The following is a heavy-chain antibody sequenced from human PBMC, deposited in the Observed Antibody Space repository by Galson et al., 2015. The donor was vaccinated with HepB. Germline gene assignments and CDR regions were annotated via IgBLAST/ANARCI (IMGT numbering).Heavy chain of an antibody. Sequence: ETLSLTCGVYGGSFSTYYWSWIRQPPGKGLEWIGEINHNGSTNYTPSLKSRVSISIDTSKHRFSLKLSSVTAADTAVYYCARAVYYVFWNGFGPWGQGTLVTVSS. CDR3: ARAVYYVFWNGFGP. CDR2: INHNGST. J-gene: IGHJ5*02. D-gene: IGHD3-3*01. CDR1: GGSFSTYY. V-gene: IGHV4-34*01.